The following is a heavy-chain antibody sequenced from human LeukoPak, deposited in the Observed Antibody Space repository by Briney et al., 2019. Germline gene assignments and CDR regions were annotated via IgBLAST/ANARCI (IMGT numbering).Heavy chain of an antibody. J-gene: IGHJ5*02. CDR1: GFTFSSYG. Sequence: GGSLRLSCAASGFTFSSYGMHWVRQAPGKGLEWVAVISYDGSNKYYGDSVKGRFTISRDNSKNTLYLQMNSLRVEDTAVYYCAKDSLNKPTVLLPVAVDPWSQGTLVTVSS. D-gene: IGHD2-2*01. CDR3: AKDSLNKPTVLLPVAVDP. CDR2: ISYDGSNK. V-gene: IGHV3-30*18.